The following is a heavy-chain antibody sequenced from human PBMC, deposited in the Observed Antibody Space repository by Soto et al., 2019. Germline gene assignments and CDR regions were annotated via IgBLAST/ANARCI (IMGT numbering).Heavy chain of an antibody. V-gene: IGHV3-74*01. D-gene: IGHD3-3*01. CDR2: INSDGSST. CDR1: GFTFSSYW. Sequence: GESLKISCAASGFTFSSYWMHWVRQAPGKGLVWVSRINSDGSSTSYADSVKGRFTISRDNAKSTLYLQMNSLRAEDTAVYYCARDRLTIYKIPKKFDPWGQGTLVTVSS. J-gene: IGHJ5*02. CDR3: ARDRLTIYKIPKKFDP.